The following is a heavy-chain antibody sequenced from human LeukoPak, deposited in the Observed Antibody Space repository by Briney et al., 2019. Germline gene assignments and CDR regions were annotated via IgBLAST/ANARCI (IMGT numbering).Heavy chain of an antibody. J-gene: IGHJ4*02. CDR1: GFTFSSYS. CDR3: ARSRDGEDFDY. CDR2: IYTGDGT. Sequence: PGGSLRLSCAASGFTFSSYSMSWVRQAPGKGLEWVSLIYTGDGTYYADSVKGRFTISRDISKNTLYLQMNSLRAEDTAVYYCARSRDGEDFDYWGQGTLVTVSS. D-gene: IGHD5-24*01. V-gene: IGHV3-53*01.